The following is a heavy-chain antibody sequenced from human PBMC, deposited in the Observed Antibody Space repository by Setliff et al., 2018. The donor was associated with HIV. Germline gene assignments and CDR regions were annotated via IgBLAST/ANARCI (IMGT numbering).Heavy chain of an antibody. CDR1: GFSVSTFY. V-gene: IGHV3-53*01. Sequence: PGGSLRLSCAASGFSVSTFYMNWVRQAPGEELEWVSIIHSCGGTGYADSVKGRFTISRDNAKNSLYLQMNSLRAEDTALYYCARVGYSTGWYNWFDPWGQGTLVTVSS. J-gene: IGHJ5*02. CDR2: IHSCGGT. CDR3: ARVGYSTGWYNWFDP. D-gene: IGHD6-19*01.